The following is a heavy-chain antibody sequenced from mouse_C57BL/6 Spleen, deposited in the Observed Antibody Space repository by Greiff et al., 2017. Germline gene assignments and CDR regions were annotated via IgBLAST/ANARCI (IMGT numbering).Heavy chain of an antibody. D-gene: IGHD2-3*01. CDR2: IYPGSGST. CDR1: GYTFTSYW. J-gene: IGHJ3*01. Sequence: QVQLQQPGAELVKPGASVKMSCKASGYTFTSYWITWVKQRPGQGLEWIGDIYPGSGSTNYNEKFKSKATLTVDTSSSTAYMQLSSLTSEDSAVYYCARMNTIYDGTGGFAYWGQGTLVTVSA. CDR3: ARMNTIYDGTGGFAY. V-gene: IGHV1-55*01.